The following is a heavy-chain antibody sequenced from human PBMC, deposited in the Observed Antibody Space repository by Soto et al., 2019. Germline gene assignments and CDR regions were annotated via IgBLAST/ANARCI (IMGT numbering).Heavy chain of an antibody. CDR1: GGSISTSTFF. CDR3: ARLSHCVPTSCYFDY. Sequence: SETLSLTCTVSGGSISTSTFFWTWIRQPPGKGPEWMGSINYSGTTYYTSSLRSRMTISVDTSKNQFSLKMSSVTAADTAVYYCARLSHCVPTSCYFDYWGQGILFTVSS. CDR2: INYSGTT. J-gene: IGHJ4*02. D-gene: IGHD2-2*01. V-gene: IGHV4-39*01.